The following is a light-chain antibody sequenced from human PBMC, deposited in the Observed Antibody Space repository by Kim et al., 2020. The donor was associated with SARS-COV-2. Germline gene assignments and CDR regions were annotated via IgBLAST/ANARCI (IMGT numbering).Light chain of an antibody. CDR3: QAWDSTTPV. CDR1: KLGDKH. CDR2: QDN. V-gene: IGLV3-1*01. Sequence: SVSPGQTVTITCSGDKLGDKHVCWYQQRPGPSPLLVIYQDNTRPSGIPERCSGSNSGSAATLTISGPQATDEADYYCQAWDSTTPVFGGGTQLTVL. J-gene: IGLJ2*01.